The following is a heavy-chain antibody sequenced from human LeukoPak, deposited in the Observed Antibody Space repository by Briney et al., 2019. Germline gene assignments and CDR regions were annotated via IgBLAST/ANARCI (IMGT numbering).Heavy chain of an antibody. D-gene: IGHD6-19*01. CDR2: ISGDGGRA. CDR3: AKGTASRLALDY. Sequence: GGSLRLSCAASRFTFDDYAMPWVGHAPAKGLEWVSLISGDGGRAYYADSVKGRFIIPRDNSKNSLYLQMNSLRTEDTALYYYAKGTASRLALDYWGQGTLVTVSS. V-gene: IGHV3-43*02. J-gene: IGHJ4*02. CDR1: RFTFDDYA.